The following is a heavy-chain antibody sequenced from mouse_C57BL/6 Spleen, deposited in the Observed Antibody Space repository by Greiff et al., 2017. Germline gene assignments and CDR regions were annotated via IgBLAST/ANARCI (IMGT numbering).Heavy chain of an antibody. D-gene: IGHD2-2*01. J-gene: IGHJ3*01. CDR1: GYTFTSYG. CDR2: IYPRSGNT. V-gene: IGHV1-81*01. CDR3: ARWGPSTMVTTGAY. Sequence: QVQLQQSGAELARPGASVKLSCKASGYTFTSYGISWVKQRTGQGLEWIGEIYPRSGNTYYNEKFKGKATLTADKSSSTAYMELRSLTSEDSAVYFCARWGPSTMVTTGAYWGQGTLVTVSA.